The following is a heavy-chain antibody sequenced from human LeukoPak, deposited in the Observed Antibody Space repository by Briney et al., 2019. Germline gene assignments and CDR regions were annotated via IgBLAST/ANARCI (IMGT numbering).Heavy chain of an antibody. CDR1: DFSFTTYA. CDR3: VRDSNPYCQGDCNYDAFDL. V-gene: IGHV3-23*01. D-gene: IGHD2-21*02. J-gene: IGHJ3*01. Sequence: HSGGSLRLSCAASDFSFTTYAMSWVRQAPGKGLEWVSSITGGDPTTYYADSVKGRFTISRDNAKSSLYLQMNSLTAEDTAVYYCVRDSNPYCQGDCNYDAFDLWGQGAMVTVSP. CDR2: ITGGDPTT.